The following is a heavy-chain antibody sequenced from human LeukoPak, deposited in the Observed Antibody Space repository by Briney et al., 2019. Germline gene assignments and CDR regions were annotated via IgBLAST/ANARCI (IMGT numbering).Heavy chain of an antibody. V-gene: IGHV3-33*01. CDR2: IWYDGSNK. J-gene: IGHJ4*02. Sequence: GGSLRLSCAASGFTFSSYGMHWVRQAPGKGLEWVAVIWYDGSNKYYADSVKGRFTISRDNSKNTLYLQMNSLRAEDTAVYYCARGRLGELSFPNWGQGTLVTVSS. CDR1: GFTFSSYG. CDR3: ARGRLGELSFPN. D-gene: IGHD3-16*02.